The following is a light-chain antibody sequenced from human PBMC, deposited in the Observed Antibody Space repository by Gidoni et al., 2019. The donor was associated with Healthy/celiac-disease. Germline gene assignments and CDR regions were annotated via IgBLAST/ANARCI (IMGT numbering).Light chain of an antibody. Sequence: DIVMTQSPDSLAVSLGERATINCKSSQSVLYSSNNKNDLAWYQQKPGQPPKLLIYWASTRESGVPDRFSGSGSGTDFTLTISSLQAEDVAVYYCQQYYSTPETFXQXTKLEIK. CDR1: QSVLYSSNNKND. J-gene: IGKJ2*01. CDR3: QQYYSTPET. V-gene: IGKV4-1*01. CDR2: WAS.